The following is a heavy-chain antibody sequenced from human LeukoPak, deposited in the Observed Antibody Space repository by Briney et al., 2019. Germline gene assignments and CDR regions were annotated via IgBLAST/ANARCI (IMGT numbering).Heavy chain of an antibody. D-gene: IGHD4-17*01. J-gene: IGHJ6*03. V-gene: IGHV3-21*01. CDR2: IISSSGDI. CDR3: TRVNGDFVDAYYYFYMDV. Sequence: GGSLRLSCAASGFDFSGYTMTWVRQAPGRGLEWVSAIISSSGDIYYADSGKGRFTISRDNAKKSLFMEMNSLRAEDTAVYYCTRVNGDFVDAYYYFYMDVWGKGTTVTVSS. CDR1: GFDFSGYT.